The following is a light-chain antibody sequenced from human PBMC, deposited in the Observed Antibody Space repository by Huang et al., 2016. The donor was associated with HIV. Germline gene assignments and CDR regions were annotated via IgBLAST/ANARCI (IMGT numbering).Light chain of an antibody. J-gene: IGKJ3*01. CDR3: QQYNSWPPLFT. Sequence: EVLLTQSPATLSVSPGERATLYCRASQSVSTNLDGYQPKPGQAPRLLIYGASTRATGVPARFSGSGSGTEFTLTISSLQSEDSAVYYCQQYNSWPPLFTFGPGTKVDIK. CDR2: GAS. V-gene: IGKV3-15*01. CDR1: QSVSTN.